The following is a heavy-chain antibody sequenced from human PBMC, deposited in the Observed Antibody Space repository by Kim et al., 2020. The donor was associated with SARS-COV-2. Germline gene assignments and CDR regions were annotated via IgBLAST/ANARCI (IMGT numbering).Heavy chain of an antibody. D-gene: IGHD3-16*01. Sequence: SETLSLTCTVSGGSISSYYWSWIRQPPGKGLEWIGYIYYSGSTNYNPSLKSRVTISVDTSKNQFSLKLSSVTAADTAVYYCARDKGGVDVWGQGTTVTVSS. V-gene: IGHV4-59*13. CDR3: ARDKGGVDV. J-gene: IGHJ6*02. CDR2: IYYSGST. CDR1: GGSISSYY.